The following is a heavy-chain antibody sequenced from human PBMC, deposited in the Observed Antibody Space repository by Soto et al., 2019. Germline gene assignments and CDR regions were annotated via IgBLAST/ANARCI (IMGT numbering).Heavy chain of an antibody. D-gene: IGHD2-2*01. Sequence: QVQLQESGPGLVKPSQTLSLTCTVSGDSISSGDYKWSWIRQPPGEGLEWIGYIYYSGDTWYNPSLKDQVSISXDTSKNQFSLKLNSVTAADTALYYCARAQHNWFDPWGQGTLVIVSS. CDR2: IYYSGDT. CDR3: ARAQHNWFDP. CDR1: GDSISSGDYK. V-gene: IGHV4-30-4*01. J-gene: IGHJ5*02.